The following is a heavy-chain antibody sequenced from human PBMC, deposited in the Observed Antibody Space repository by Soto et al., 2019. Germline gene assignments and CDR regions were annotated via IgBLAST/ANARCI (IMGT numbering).Heavy chain of an antibody. Sequence: LKICCAASGLSFSSGGMHWVRQAPGKGLEWVAVISYDGSNKYYADSVKGRFTISRDNSKNTLYLQMNSLRAEDTAVYYCAKVFNYYGMDVWGQGT. V-gene: IGHV3-30*18. CDR3: AKVFNYYGMDV. CDR2: ISYDGSNK. J-gene: IGHJ6*02. CDR1: GLSFSSGG.